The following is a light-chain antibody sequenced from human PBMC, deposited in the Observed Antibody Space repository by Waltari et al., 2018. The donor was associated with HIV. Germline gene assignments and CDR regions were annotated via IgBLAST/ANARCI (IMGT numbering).Light chain of an antibody. Sequence: EILMPQSPPTLSVSPGDRAPLSCWASQRVSHSLAWYQQKPGQAPRLIIFDASTRATGVPGRFSGAGAGTNFTLTITTLESDDFAIYYCQQYHNWPPWTFGQGTQVEF. CDR2: DAS. V-gene: IGKV3-15*01. CDR1: QRVSHS. J-gene: IGKJ1*01. CDR3: QQYHNWPPWT.